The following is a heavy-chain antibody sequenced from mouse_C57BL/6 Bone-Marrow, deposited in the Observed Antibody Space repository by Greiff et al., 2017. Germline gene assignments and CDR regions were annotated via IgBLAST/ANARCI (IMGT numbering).Heavy chain of an antibody. CDR1: GYTFTSYW. CDR2: IYPGSGST. CDR3: AGPYYSNYWYFDV. J-gene: IGHJ1*03. Sequence: VQLQQPGAELVKPGASVKMSCKASGYTFTSYWITWVKQRPGQGLEWIGDIYPGSGSTNYNEKFKSKATLTVDTSSSTAYMLLSSLTSEDAAVYYCAGPYYSNYWYFDVWGTGTTVTVSS. D-gene: IGHD2-5*01. V-gene: IGHV1-55*01.